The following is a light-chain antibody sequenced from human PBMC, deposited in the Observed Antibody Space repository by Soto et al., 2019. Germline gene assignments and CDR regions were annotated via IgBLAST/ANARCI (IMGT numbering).Light chain of an antibody. V-gene: IGLV2-8*01. J-gene: IGLJ1*01. CDR1: SSDVGGYNY. CDR2: EVN. CDR3: SSYTSNNTQV. Sequence: QSALTQPPSASGSPGQSVAISCTGTSSDVGGYNYVSWYQQHPGKAPKLMIYEVNKRPSGVPDRFSGSKSGNTASLTISGLQAEDEADYYCSSYTSNNTQVFGTGTKVTVL.